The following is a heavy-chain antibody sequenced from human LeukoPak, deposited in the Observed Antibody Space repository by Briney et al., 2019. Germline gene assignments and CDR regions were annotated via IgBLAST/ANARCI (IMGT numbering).Heavy chain of an antibody. CDR1: GGSISSSSYY. D-gene: IGHD3-22*01. V-gene: IGHV4-39*01. J-gene: IGHJ4*02. Sequence: SETLSLTCTVSGGSISSSSYYWGWIRQPPGNELEWIGNLYYSGSTYYNPSPKSRVTISADTSENQFSLNLSSVTAADTAVYFCARSDSSGYYYPDYWGQGTLVTVSS. CDR3: ARSDSSGYYYPDY. CDR2: LYYSGST.